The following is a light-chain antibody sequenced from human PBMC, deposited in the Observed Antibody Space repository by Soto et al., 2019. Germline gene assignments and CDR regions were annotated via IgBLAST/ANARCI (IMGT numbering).Light chain of an antibody. V-gene: IGLV1-40*01. CDR1: SSNIGAGYD. CDR2: GNS. J-gene: IGLJ1*01. Sequence: QSVLTQPPSVSGAPGQRVTISCTGSSSNIGAGYDVHWYQQLPGPAPKLLLYGNSNRPSGVPDRFSGSKSGTSASLAITGLGAEDEADYYCQCYDCNLSGKAVFGTGTKLTVL. CDR3: QCYDCNLSGKAV.